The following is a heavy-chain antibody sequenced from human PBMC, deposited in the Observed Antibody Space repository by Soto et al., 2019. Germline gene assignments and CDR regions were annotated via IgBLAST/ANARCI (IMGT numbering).Heavy chain of an antibody. D-gene: IGHD3-22*01. CDR1: GFTFSGYG. Sequence: QVQLVESGGGVVQPGRSQRLSCAASGFTFSGYGMHWVRQAPGKGLEWVAVISFDGSNKYYADSVKGRFTISRDNSKNTLYLQMNSRRAEDTAVYYCAKVRPSASSGYYFDYWGQGTLVTVSS. CDR3: AKVRPSASSGYYFDY. J-gene: IGHJ4*02. CDR2: ISFDGSNK. V-gene: IGHV3-30*18.